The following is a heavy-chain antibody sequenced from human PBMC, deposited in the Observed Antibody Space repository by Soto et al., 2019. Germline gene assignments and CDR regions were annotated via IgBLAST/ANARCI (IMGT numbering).Heavy chain of an antibody. CDR1: GYTFTGYY. Sequence: QVQLVQSGAEVKKPGASVKVSCKASGYTFTGYYMHWVRQAPGQGLEWMGWINPNSGGTKYAQKFQGWVTMTRDTSISTAYMELSRLRSDDTAVYYCARDPGEVATTHFDYWGQGTLVTVSS. CDR3: ARDPGEVATTHFDY. D-gene: IGHD5-12*01. J-gene: IGHJ4*02. V-gene: IGHV1-2*04. CDR2: INPNSGGT.